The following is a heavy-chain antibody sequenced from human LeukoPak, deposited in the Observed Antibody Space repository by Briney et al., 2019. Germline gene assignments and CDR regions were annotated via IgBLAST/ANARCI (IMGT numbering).Heavy chain of an antibody. Sequence: ASVKVSCKASGGTFSSYAISWVRQAPGQGLEWMGRIIPILGIANYAQKFQGRVTITADKSTSTAYMELSSLRSEDTAVYYCARSYCSSTSCYWHFQHWGQGTLVTVSS. CDR1: GGTFSSYA. CDR2: IIPILGIA. V-gene: IGHV1-69*04. CDR3: ARSYCSSTSCYWHFQH. D-gene: IGHD2-2*01. J-gene: IGHJ1*01.